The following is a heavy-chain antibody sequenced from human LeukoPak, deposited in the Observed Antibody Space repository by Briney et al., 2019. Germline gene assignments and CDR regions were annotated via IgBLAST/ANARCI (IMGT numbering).Heavy chain of an antibody. D-gene: IGHD1-1*01. CDR1: GYTFTNYY. CDR3: ARHTTGYNSPRDSFNI. Sequence: ASVKVSCKASGYTFTNYYMHWVRQAPGQGLEWMGMISPSGASTSYAQKFQGRVTVTRDVSTSTVYMELSSLRSEDTAVYYCARHTTGYNSPRDSFNIWGQGTMVTVSS. V-gene: IGHV1-46*01. J-gene: IGHJ3*02. CDR2: ISPSGAST.